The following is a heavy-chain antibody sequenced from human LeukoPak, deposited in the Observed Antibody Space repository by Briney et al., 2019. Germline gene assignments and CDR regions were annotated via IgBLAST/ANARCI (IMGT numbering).Heavy chain of an antibody. CDR3: ARGGSDWLLDY. D-gene: IGHD3-9*01. CDR1: GFTFSSYA. CDR2: ISGSGGST. J-gene: IGHJ4*02. Sequence: GGSLRLSCAASGFTFSSYAMSWVAQAPGKALEWVSAISGSGGSTYNADSVKGRFTISRDNSKNTLYLQMNSLRADDTAVYYCARGGSDWLLDYWGQGTLVTVSS. V-gene: IGHV3-23*01.